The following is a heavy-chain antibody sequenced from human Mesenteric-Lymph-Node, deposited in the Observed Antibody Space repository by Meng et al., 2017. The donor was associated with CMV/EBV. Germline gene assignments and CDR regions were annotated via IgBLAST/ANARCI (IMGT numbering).Heavy chain of an antibody. CDR2: ISYDGSNK. D-gene: IGHD7-27*01. Sequence: GGSLRLSCAASGFTFSTYGMHWVRQAPGKGLEWVAVISYDGSNKYYADSVKGRFTISRDISKSTLYLLINSLKTEDTAVYYCARAPDWGHFDYWGQGSLVTVSS. CDR3: ARAPDWGHFDY. V-gene: IGHV3-30*19. CDR1: GFTFSTYG. J-gene: IGHJ4*02.